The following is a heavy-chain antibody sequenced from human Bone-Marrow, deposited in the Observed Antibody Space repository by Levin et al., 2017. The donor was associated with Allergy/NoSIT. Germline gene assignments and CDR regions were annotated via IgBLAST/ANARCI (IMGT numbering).Heavy chain of an antibody. J-gene: IGHJ5*01. CDR3: AKGTGISVAADFDS. D-gene: IGHD6-19*01. V-gene: IGHV3-9*01. Sequence: GGSLRLSCAVSGFTFDDYAMHWVRQAPGKGLEWVSSISWNSGSIIYTDSVKGRFTMSRDNAQNSLHLQMSSLRPEDTALYYCAKGTGISVAADFDSWGQGTLVTVSS. CDR1: GFTFDDYA. CDR2: ISWNSGSI.